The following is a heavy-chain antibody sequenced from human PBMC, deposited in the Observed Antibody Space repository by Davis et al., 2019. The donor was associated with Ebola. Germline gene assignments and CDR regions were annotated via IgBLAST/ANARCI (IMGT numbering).Heavy chain of an antibody. CDR1: GFTFSSYA. J-gene: IGHJ5*02. D-gene: IGHD6-13*01. CDR2: IKQDGSEK. V-gene: IGHV3-7*03. Sequence: GESLKISCAASGFTFSSYAMHWVRQAPGKGLEWVANIKQDGSEKYYVDSVKGRFTISRDNAKNSLYLQMNSLRAEDTAVYYCARARSWGAWFDPWGQGTLVTVSS. CDR3: ARARSWGAWFDP.